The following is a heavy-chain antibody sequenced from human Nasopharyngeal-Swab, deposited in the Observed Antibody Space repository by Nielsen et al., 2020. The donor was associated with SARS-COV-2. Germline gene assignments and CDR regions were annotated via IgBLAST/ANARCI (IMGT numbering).Heavy chain of an antibody. Sequence: ASVKVSCKASGYTFTGYYMHWVRQAPGQGLEGMGWINPNSGGTNYAQKFQGRVTITADKSTSTAYMELSSLRSEDTAVYYCASSITMVWGVITVSGAFDIWGQGTMVTVSS. CDR3: ASSITMVWGVITVSGAFDI. D-gene: IGHD3-10*01. CDR2: INPNSGGT. CDR1: GYTFTGYY. V-gene: IGHV1-2*02. J-gene: IGHJ3*02.